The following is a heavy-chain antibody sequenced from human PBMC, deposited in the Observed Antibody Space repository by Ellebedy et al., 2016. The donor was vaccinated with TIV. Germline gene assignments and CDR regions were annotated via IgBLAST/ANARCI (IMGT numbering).Heavy chain of an antibody. CDR3: AQITYCGGDCLNWFDP. D-gene: IGHD2-21*02. CDR2: INHSGST. V-gene: IGHV4-34*01. J-gene: IGHJ5*02. Sequence: MPSETLSLTCAVYGRSFSGYYWSWIRQPPGKGLEWIGEINHSGSTNYNPSLKSRVTISVDTSKNQFSLKLGSVTAEDTAVYYCAQITYCGGDCLNWFDPWGQGTLVTVSS. CDR1: GRSFSGYY.